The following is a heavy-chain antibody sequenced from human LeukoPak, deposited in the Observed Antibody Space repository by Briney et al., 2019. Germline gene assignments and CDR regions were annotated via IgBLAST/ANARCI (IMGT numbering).Heavy chain of an antibody. V-gene: IGHV3-23*01. CDR2: ISGSGGST. CDR3: AKDRGDSSGWYDVYYFDY. CDR1: GFTFSSYA. J-gene: IGHJ4*02. D-gene: IGHD6-19*01. Sequence: PGGSLRLSCAASGFTFSSYAISWVRQAPGKGLEWVSAISGSGGSTYYADSVKGRFTISRDNSKNTLYLQMNSLRAEDTAVYYCAKDRGDSSGWYDVYYFDYWGQGTLVTVSS.